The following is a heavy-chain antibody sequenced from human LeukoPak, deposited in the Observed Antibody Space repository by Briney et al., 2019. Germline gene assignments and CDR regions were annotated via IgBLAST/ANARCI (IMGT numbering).Heavy chain of an antibody. CDR3: ARDDGSATMGFDS. D-gene: IGHD1-26*01. CDR1: GTTFSRSA. V-gene: IGHV1-69*05. J-gene: IGHJ4*02. Sequence: SVTVSCKASGTTFSRSAISWVRQAPGQDLEWMGGVIPILGTTNYAQKFQDRLLITTDDPTSTAYMEVSSLRSVDTAVYYCARDDGSATMGFDSWGQGTLVTVSS. CDR2: VIPILGTT.